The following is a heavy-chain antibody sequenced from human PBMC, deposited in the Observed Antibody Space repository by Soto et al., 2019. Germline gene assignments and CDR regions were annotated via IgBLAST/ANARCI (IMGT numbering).Heavy chain of an antibody. D-gene: IGHD6-13*01. Sequence: EVQLVESGGGLVKPGGSLRLSCAASGFTFRSFTMNWVRQAPGKGLEWVSTISSNSAYIYYTDALRGRFTISRDNAKNSLHLQMNRLRAEDTAVYYCTRDASLDSSARGWVDPWGPGTLVTVSS. J-gene: IGHJ5*02. CDR3: TRDASLDSSARGWVDP. CDR2: ISSNSAYI. CDR1: GFTFRSFT. V-gene: IGHV3-21*02.